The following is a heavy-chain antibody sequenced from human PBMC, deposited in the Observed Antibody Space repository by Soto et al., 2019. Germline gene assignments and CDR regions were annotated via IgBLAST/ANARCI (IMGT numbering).Heavy chain of an antibody. V-gene: IGHV4-30-4*01. CDR2: IYYSGST. CDR1: GGSISSGDYY. Sequence: QVQLQESGPGLVKPSQTLSLTCTVSGGSISSGDYYWSWIRQPPGKGLEWIGYIYYSGSTYYNPSLKSRVTISVDTSKNQFSLKLSSVTAADTAVYYCAREAGYCISTSCYTDGYWGQGTLVTVSS. D-gene: IGHD2-2*02. J-gene: IGHJ4*02. CDR3: AREAGYCISTSCYTDGY.